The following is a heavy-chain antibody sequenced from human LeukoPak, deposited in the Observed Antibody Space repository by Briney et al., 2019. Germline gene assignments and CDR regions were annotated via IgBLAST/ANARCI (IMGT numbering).Heavy chain of an antibody. CDR2: MYNSGST. CDR3: ARGAPGTWYFDL. CDR1: GGSISSYY. V-gene: IGHV4-59*08. Sequence: SETLSLTCTVSGGSISSYYWSWIRQPPGKGLEWIGYMYNSGSTNYNPSLKSRVTISIDTSKNQFSLKLSSVTAADTAVYYCARGAPGTWYFDLWGRGTLVTVSS. J-gene: IGHJ2*01.